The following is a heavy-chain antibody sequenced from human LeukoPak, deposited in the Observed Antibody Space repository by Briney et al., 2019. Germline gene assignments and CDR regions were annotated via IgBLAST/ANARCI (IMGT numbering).Heavy chain of an antibody. V-gene: IGHV4-39*01. CDR2: IYYSGST. D-gene: IGHD6-13*01. J-gene: IGHJ4*02. Sequence: PSETLSLTCTVSGGSISSSSYYWGWIRQPPGKGLEWIGSIYYSGSTYYNPSLKSRVTISVDTSKNQFSLKLSSVTAADTAVYYCARRAAAAGLYFDYWGQGTLVTVSS. CDR1: GGSISSSSYY. CDR3: ARRAAAAGLYFDY.